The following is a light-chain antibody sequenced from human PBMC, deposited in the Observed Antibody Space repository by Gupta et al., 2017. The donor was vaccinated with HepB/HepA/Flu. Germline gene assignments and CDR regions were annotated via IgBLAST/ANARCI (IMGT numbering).Light chain of an antibody. V-gene: IGKV1-8*01. J-gene: IGKJ4*01. CDR1: QGISSY. CDR3: QQYYSYPLT. CDR2: AAS. Sequence: AIRMTQSPSSFSASTGDRVTITCRASQGISSYLPWYQQKPGKAPKLLIYAASTLQSGVPSRFSGSGSGTDFTLTISCLQSEDFATYYCQQYYSYPLTFGGGTKVEIK.